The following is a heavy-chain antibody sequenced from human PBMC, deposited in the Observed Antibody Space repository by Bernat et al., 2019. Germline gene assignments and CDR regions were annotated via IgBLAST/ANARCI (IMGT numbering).Heavy chain of an antibody. D-gene: IGHD2-21*02. J-gene: IGHJ5*02. CDR1: GFAVSTNY. V-gene: IGHV3-53*04. CDR3: ARDDCSGGYCYSS. Sequence: EVELVGSGGGLVQPGGSLSLSCEASGFAVSTNYMSWVRQAPGKGLEWVSAMYSTGATYYADAGRSRHTVSRHNTKNTLDLQMNILRSEDTAVYYWARDDCSGGYCYSSWGQGTLVTVSS. CDR2: MYSTGAT.